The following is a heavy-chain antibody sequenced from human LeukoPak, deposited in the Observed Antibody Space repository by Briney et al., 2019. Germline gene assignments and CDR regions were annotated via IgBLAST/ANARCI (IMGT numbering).Heavy chain of an antibody. J-gene: IGHJ5*02. CDR3: AKDRDYGDYNWFDP. D-gene: IGHD4-17*01. Sequence: GGSLRLSCAASGFTFSSYGMHWVRQAPGKGLEWAAVISYDGSNKYYADSVKGRFTISRDNSKNTLYLQMNSLRAEDTAVYYCAKDRDYGDYNWFDPWGQGTLVTVSS. V-gene: IGHV3-30*18. CDR1: GFTFSSYG. CDR2: ISYDGSNK.